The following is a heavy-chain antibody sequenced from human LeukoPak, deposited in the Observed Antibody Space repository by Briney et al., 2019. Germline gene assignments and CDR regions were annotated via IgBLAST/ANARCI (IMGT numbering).Heavy chain of an antibody. CDR1: GYTFTDYY. J-gene: IGHJ6*03. CDR3: AFLERRHYYYYMDV. D-gene: IGHD1-1*01. V-gene: IGHV1-69-2*01. Sequence: GASVKVSCKASGYTFTDYYMHWVQQAPGKGLEWMGRVDPEDGETIYAEKFQGRVTITADTSTDTAYMELSSLRSEDTAVYYCAFLERRHYYYYMDVWGKGTTVTVSS. CDR2: VDPEDGET.